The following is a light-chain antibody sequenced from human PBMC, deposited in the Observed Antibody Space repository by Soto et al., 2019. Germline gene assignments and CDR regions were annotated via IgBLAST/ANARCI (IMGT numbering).Light chain of an antibody. V-gene: IGLV2-8*01. Sequence: QSALTQPPSASGSPGQSVTISCTGTSSDVGGYHFVSWYQQHPGKAPKIIIYEVSKRASGVPDRFSGSKSGNTASLTVSGLQPDDEADSYCNSYGGSSNVVFGGATKVTVL. CDR1: SSDVGGYHF. CDR2: EVS. CDR3: NSYGGSSNVV. J-gene: IGLJ2*01.